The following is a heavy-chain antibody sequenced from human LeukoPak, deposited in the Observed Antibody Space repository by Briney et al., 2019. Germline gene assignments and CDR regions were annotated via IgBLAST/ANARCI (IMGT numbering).Heavy chain of an antibody. D-gene: IGHD6-6*01. Sequence: SETLSLTCTVSGGSISSSSYYWGWIRQPPGKGLEWIGSIYYSGSTYYNPSLKSRGTISVDASKNQFSLKLSSVTAADTAVYYCARQGESSSSVYYYYYYMDVWGKGTTVTVSS. CDR1: GGSISSSSYY. J-gene: IGHJ6*03. CDR2: IYYSGST. CDR3: ARQGESSSSVYYYYYYMDV. V-gene: IGHV4-39*01.